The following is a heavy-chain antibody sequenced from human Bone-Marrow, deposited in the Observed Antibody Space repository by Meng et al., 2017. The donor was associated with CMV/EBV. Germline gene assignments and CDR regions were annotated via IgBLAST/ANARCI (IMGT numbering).Heavy chain of an antibody. CDR1: GFTFSTYE. CDR2: ISDSGTVI. CDR3: ARVGATTVGDY. J-gene: IGHJ4*02. Sequence: GGSQRLSCAASGFTFSTYEMNWVRQAPGKGPEWVSYISDSGTVIHYADSVKGRFTISRDNAKNSLYLQMNSLRAEDTAIYYCARVGATTVGDYWGQGTLVTVSS. V-gene: IGHV3-48*03. D-gene: IGHD1-26*01.